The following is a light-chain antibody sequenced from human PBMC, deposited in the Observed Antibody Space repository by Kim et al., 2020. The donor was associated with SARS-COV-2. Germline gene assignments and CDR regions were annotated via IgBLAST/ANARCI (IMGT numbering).Light chain of an antibody. V-gene: IGLV3-19*01. CDR2: GKN. Sequence: SSELTQDPAVSVALGQAVRITCQGDSLRRFYASWYQQRPGQAPRLVIYGKNSRPSGIPARFSGPTSETTPFLPLTGPRAEAGPDYNFNPRITMDNHRNVF. CDR3: NPRITMDNHRNV. CDR1: SLRRFY. J-gene: IGLJ1*01.